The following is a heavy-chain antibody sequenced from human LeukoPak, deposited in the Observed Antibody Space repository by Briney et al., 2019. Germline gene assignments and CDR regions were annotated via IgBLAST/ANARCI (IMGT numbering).Heavy chain of an antibody. CDR2: IYYSGST. D-gene: IGHD5-12*01. CDR3: ARLRYSGYDRRFDY. J-gene: IGHJ4*02. CDR1: GGSISSSSYY. V-gene: IGHV4-39*07. Sequence: SETLSLTCTVPGGSISSSSYYWGWIRQPPGKGRGCLGSIYYSGSTYYNPSLKSRVTISVDTSKNQFSLKLSSVPAADTAVYYCARLRYSGYDRRFDYWGQGTLVTVSS.